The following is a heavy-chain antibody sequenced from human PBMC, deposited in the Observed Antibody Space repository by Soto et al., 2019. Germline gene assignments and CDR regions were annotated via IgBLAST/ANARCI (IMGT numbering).Heavy chain of an antibody. D-gene: IGHD3-3*01. CDR2: VSNGGDTT. J-gene: IGHJ4*02. CDR1: GFTFSNFA. V-gene: IGHV3-23*01. Sequence: EVQLLESGGGLVQPGGSLRLSCAASGFTFSNFALSWVRQAPGKGLEWVSAVSNGGDTTFYADSVKGRFTISRDNSKNALYLLMNNLRAEDTAIYYCAKPLWGGSKDHYWGQGTLVTVSS. CDR3: AKPLWGGSKDHY.